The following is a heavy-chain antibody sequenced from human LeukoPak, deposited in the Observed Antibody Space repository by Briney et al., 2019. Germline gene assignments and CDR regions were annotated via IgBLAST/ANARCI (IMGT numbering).Heavy chain of an antibody. D-gene: IGHD4-17*01. Sequence: KPSETLSLTCTISGASISTYYWTWIRQPAGKGLEWIGRIYTSGTTNYNPSLKNRVTMSVDTSKNQFSLKLSSVTAADTAVYYCARGYGDYVGIENYFDYWGQGTLVPVSS. V-gene: IGHV4-4*07. CDR1: GASISTYY. CDR3: ARGYGDYVGIENYFDY. CDR2: IYTSGTT. J-gene: IGHJ4*02.